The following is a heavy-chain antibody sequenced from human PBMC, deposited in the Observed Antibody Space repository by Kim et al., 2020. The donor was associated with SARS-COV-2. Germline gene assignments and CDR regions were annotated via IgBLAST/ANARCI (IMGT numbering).Heavy chain of an antibody. V-gene: IGHV3-7*01. J-gene: IGHJ4*02. Sequence: YVDSVKGRFTISRDNAKNSLYLQMNSLRAEDTAVYYCARDGYYDSSGVDYWGQGTLVTVSS. CDR3: ARDGYYDSSGVDY. D-gene: IGHD3-22*01.